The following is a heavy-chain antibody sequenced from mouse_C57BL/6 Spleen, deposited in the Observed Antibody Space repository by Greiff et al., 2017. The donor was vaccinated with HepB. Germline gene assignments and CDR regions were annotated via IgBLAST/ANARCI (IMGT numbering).Heavy chain of an antibody. J-gene: IGHJ2*01. CDR3: ARSPIFITTVVAHFDY. Sequence: VQLQQPGAELVKPGASVKLSCKASGYTFTSYWMHWVKQRPGRGLEWIGRIDPNSGGTKYNEKFKSKATLTVDKPSSTAYMQLSSLTSEDSAVYYCARSPIFITTVVAHFDYWGQGTTLTVSS. V-gene: IGHV1-72*01. CDR1: GYTFTSYW. CDR2: IDPNSGGT. D-gene: IGHD1-1*01.